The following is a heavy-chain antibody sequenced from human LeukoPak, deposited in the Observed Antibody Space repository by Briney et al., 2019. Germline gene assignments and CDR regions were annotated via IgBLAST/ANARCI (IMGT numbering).Heavy chain of an antibody. Sequence: GGSLRLSCAASGFTFSSYAMSWVREAPGKGLEWVSAISGSGGSTYYADSVKGRFTISRDNSKNTLYLQMNSLRAEDTAVYYCAKSRVWFGELRWYYFDYWGQGTLVTVSS. CDR2: ISGSGGST. D-gene: IGHD3-10*01. CDR1: GFTFSSYA. V-gene: IGHV3-23*01. J-gene: IGHJ4*02. CDR3: AKSRVWFGELRWYYFDY.